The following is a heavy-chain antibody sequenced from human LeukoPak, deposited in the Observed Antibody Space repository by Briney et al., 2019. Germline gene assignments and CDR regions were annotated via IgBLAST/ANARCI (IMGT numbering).Heavy chain of an antibody. Sequence: PGGSLRLSCAASGFTLSTYWMSWVRQAPGKGLEWVANTNQEGSEKYYVDSVKGRFTISKDNAKNSLFLEMNSLRAEDTAVYYCARDPKWLDYWGRGTLVTVSS. D-gene: IGHD5-12*01. V-gene: IGHV3-7*01. J-gene: IGHJ4*02. CDR2: TNQEGSEK. CDR3: ARDPKWLDY. CDR1: GFTLSTYW.